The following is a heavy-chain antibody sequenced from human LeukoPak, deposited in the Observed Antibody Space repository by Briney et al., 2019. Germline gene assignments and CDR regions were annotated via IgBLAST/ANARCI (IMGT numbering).Heavy chain of an antibody. V-gene: IGHV3-23*01. D-gene: IGHD1-26*01. CDR2: ISGSGGST. Sequence: GGSLRLSCAASGFTFSSYAMSWVRQAPGKRQERVSAISGSGGSTYYADSVKGRFTISSDNSKNTLYLQMNSLRAEDTAVYYCAKDLLSGRNDYWGQGTLVTVSS. CDR3: AKDLLSGRNDY. J-gene: IGHJ4*02. CDR1: GFTFSSYA.